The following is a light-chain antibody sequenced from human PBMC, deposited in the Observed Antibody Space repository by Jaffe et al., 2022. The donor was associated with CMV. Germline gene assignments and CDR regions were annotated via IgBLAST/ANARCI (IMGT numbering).Light chain of an antibody. Sequence: QSVLTQPPSVSAAPGQKVTISCSGSSSNIEINSVSWYQQLPGAAPKVLIYKNNERPPAIPDRFSGSKSGTSATLDITGLQTGDEAAYYCETWDNSLSAVVFGAGTKLTVL. J-gene: IGLJ2*01. CDR1: SSNIEINS. CDR2: KNN. V-gene: IGLV1-51*02. CDR3: ETWDNSLSAVV.